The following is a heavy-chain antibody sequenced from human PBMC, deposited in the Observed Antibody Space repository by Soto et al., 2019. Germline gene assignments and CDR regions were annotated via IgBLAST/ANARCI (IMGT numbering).Heavy chain of an antibody. V-gene: IGHV2-5*02. D-gene: IGHD2-21*02. Sequence: QITLKESGPTLVKPTQTLTLTCTFSGFSLSTGGVGVGWIRQPPGKALEWLGVIDWEDYKRYSPSVKSRLTITKDASKNQVVLTMTNMDPVDTATYSCARDRRDSYGFDYWGQGTLVTVSS. CDR1: GFSLSTGGVG. CDR2: IDWEDYK. J-gene: IGHJ4*02. CDR3: ARDRRDSYGFDY.